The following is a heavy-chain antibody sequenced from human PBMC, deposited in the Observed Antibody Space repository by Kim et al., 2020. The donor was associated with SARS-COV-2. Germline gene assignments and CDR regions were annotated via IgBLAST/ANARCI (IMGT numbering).Heavy chain of an antibody. V-gene: IGHV4-39*07. D-gene: IGHD3-10*01. CDR1: GGSISSSSYY. CDR2: IYYSGST. CDR3: ARERGYYYYGSGSYPPYFDY. J-gene: IGHJ4*02. Sequence: SETLSLTCTVSGGSISSSSYYWGWIRQPPGKGLEWIGSIYYSGSTYYNPSLKSRVTISVDTSKNQFSLKLSSVTAADTAVYYCARERGYYYYGSGSYPPYFDYWGQGTLVTVSS.